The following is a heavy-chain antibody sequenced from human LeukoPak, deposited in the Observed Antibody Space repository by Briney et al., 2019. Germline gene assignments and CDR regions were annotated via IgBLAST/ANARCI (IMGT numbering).Heavy chain of an antibody. CDR1: GFTVSSNY. CDR3: AREGYYYDSSGRFDY. D-gene: IGHD3-22*01. V-gene: IGHV3-53*01. J-gene: IGHJ4*02. CDR2: IYSGGST. Sequence: PGGSLGLSCAASGFTVSSNYMSWVRQAPGKGLEWVSVIYSGGSTYYADSVKGRFTISRDNSKNTLYLQVNSLRAEDTAVYYCAREGYYYDSSGRFDYWGQGTLVTVSS.